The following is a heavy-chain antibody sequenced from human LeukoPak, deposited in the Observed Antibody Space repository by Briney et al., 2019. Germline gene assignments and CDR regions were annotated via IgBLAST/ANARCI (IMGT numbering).Heavy chain of an antibody. J-gene: IGHJ4*02. Sequence: SETLSLTCTVPAGSISSYYWSWIRQHPGKGQEWIGDIYYSGSTNYNPSLKSRVTISVDTSKNQFSLKLSSVTAADTAVYYCARGPFSSSSEAAFDYWGQGTLVTVSS. CDR1: AGSISSYY. CDR2: IYYSGST. D-gene: IGHD6-6*01. CDR3: ARGPFSSSSEAAFDY. V-gene: IGHV4-59*01.